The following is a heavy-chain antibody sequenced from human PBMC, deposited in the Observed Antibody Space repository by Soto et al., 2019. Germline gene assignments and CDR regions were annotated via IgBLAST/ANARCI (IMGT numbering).Heavy chain of an antibody. J-gene: IGHJ6*02. Sequence: QVQLQQSGPGLVKPSETLSLTCTVSSGPSSSHNWGWIRQPPGRGLEWIGYVYDTGDTSYNPSLMRRVTTAADTHTTPISLTLPSVTAADTAVYYCVRQGIGYLHGLVDVWGQGTTVSVSS. CDR3: VRQGIGYLHGLVDV. D-gene: IGHD1-1*01. CDR1: SGPSSSHN. CDR2: VYDTGDT. V-gene: IGHV4-59*08.